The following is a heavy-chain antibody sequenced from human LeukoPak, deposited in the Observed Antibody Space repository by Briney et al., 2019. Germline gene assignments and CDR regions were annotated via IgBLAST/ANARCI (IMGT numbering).Heavy chain of an antibody. J-gene: IGHJ4*02. CDR3: ARSGEGSVQLERQETLYFDY. CDR1: GFTFSDYY. Sequence: GGSLRLSCAASGFTFSDYYMSWIRQAPGKGLEWVSYISSSGTTIYYADSVKGRFTISRDNAKNSLYLQMNSLRAEDTAVYYCARSGEGSVQLERQETLYFDYWGQGTLVTVSS. V-gene: IGHV3-11*01. D-gene: IGHD1-1*01. CDR2: ISSSGTTI.